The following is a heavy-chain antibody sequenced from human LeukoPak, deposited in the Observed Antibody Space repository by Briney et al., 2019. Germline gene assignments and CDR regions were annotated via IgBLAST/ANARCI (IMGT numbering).Heavy chain of an antibody. J-gene: IGHJ4*02. V-gene: IGHV3-7*03. CDR1: GFTFSDHW. D-gene: IGHD2-15*01. CDR2: INQHGTEK. Sequence: GGSLRLSCAASGFTFSDHWMSWVRQAPGKGLEWVANINQHGTEKYYVDSVKGRFTISRDNAKNSLYLQMNNLRADDTAVYYCARAPYCSGGGCYAPGFYYFDSWGQGTLVTVSS. CDR3: ARAPYCSGGGCYAPGFYYFDS.